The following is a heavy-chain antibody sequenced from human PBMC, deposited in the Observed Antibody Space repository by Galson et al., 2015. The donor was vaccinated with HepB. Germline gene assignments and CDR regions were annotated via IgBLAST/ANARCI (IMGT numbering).Heavy chain of an antibody. CDR3: AKQTGGLEDAFDI. D-gene: IGHD7-27*01. Sequence: SLRLVCAASGFTFSRHAMRWVRQAPGKGLEWVSGITISGGSTYYADSVKGRFTISRDNSKNTLYLQMHSLRAEDTAVYYCAKQTGGLEDAFDIWGPGTVVTVSS. J-gene: IGHJ3*02. CDR1: GFTFSRHA. V-gene: IGHV3-23*01. CDR2: ITISGGST.